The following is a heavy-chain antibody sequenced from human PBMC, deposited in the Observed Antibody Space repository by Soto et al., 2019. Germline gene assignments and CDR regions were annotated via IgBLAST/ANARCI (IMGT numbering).Heavy chain of an antibody. CDR3: AGDCSSTSCYSNYYYYYYMDV. CDR2: IIPILGIA. D-gene: IGHD2-2*01. J-gene: IGHJ6*03. CDR1: GGTFSSYT. V-gene: IGHV1-69*02. Sequence: QVQLVQSGAEVKKPGSSVKVSCKASGGTFSSYTISWVRQAPGQGLEWMGRIIPILGIANYAQKFQGRVTITADKSTSTAYMELSSLRSEDTAVYYCAGDCSSTSCYSNYYYYYYMDVWGKGTTVTVSS.